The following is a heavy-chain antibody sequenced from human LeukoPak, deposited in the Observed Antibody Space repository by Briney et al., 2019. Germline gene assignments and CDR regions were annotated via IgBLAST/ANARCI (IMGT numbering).Heavy chain of an antibody. J-gene: IGHJ4*02. V-gene: IGHV1-69*04. CDR1: GGTFSSYA. D-gene: IGHD4-17*01. CDR2: IIPILGIA. Sequence: SVKVSCKASGGTFSSYAISWVRHAPGQGLEWMGRIIPILGIANYAQKFQGRVTITADKSTSTAYMEPSSLRSEDTAVYYCAREYGDNPLDYWGQGTLVTVSS. CDR3: AREYGDNPLDY.